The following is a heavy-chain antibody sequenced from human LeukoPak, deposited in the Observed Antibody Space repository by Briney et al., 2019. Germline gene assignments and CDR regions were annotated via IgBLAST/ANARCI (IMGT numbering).Heavy chain of an antibody. CDR3: ARVKRRYQVLKPLHETASHFFDY. Sequence: SETLSLTCTVSGGSISSGSYYWSGIRQPAGKGLEWIGRIYTSASTNYNPSLKSRVTISVDTSRNQFSLKLTSVTAADTAMYYCARVKRRYQVLKPLHETASHFFDYWGQGTLVTVSS. D-gene: IGHD2-2*01. V-gene: IGHV4-61*02. CDR1: GGSISSGSYY. CDR2: IYTSAST. J-gene: IGHJ4*02.